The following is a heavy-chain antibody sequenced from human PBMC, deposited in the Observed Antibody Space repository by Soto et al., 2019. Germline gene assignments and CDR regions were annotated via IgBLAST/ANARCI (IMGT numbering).Heavy chain of an antibody. D-gene: IGHD6-13*01. CDR1: GFTFRSFT. V-gene: IGHV3-21*01. J-gene: IGHJ5*02. Sequence: PGGSLRLSCAASGFTFRSFTMNWVRQAPGKGLEWVSTISSNSAYIYYTDALRGRFTISRDNAKNSLHLQMNSLRAEDTAVYYCTRDASRDSSARGWLDTWGPGTLVTVSS. CDR3: TRDASRDSSARGWLDT. CDR2: ISSNSAYI.